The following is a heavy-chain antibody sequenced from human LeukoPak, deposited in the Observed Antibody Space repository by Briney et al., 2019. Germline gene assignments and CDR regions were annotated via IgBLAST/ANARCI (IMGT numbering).Heavy chain of an antibody. J-gene: IGHJ4*02. CDR3: ARSGFRTYYYDSSGYSLGVFDY. Sequence: PSETLSLTCTVSGGSISSSSYYWGWIRQPPGKGLEWIGSIYYSGSTYYNPSLKSRVTISVDTSKNQFSLKLSSVTAADTAVYYCARSGFRTYYYDSSGYSLGVFDYWGQGTLVTVSS. CDR1: GGSISSSSYY. D-gene: IGHD3-22*01. CDR2: IYYSGST. V-gene: IGHV4-39*07.